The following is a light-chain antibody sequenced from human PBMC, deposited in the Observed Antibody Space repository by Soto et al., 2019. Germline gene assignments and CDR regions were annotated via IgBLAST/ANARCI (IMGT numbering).Light chain of an antibody. V-gene: IGKV3-15*01. J-gene: IGKJ2*01. CDR1: QSVSSN. CDR2: GAS. CDR3: QQNNNWPT. Sequence: EIVMTQSPATLSVSPGERATLSCRASQSVSSNLAWYQQKPGQAPRLLIYGASTRATGIPARFSGSGSGTEFPLTISSLQSEDFAVYYCQQNNNWPTFGQGTKLEIK.